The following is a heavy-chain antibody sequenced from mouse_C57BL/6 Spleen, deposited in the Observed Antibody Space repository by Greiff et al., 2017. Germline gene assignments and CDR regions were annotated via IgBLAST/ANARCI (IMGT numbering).Heavy chain of an antibody. Sequence: QVQLKQSGAELVKPGASVKLSCKASGYTFTEYTIHWVKQRSGQGLEWIGWFYPGSGSIKYNEKFKDKATLTADKSSSTVYMELSRLTSEDSAVYFCARHEDDDYDEGGAMDYWGQGTSVTVSS. V-gene: IGHV1-62-2*01. CDR3: ARHEDDDYDEGGAMDY. CDR1: GYTFTEYT. D-gene: IGHD2-4*01. J-gene: IGHJ4*01. CDR2: FYPGSGSI.